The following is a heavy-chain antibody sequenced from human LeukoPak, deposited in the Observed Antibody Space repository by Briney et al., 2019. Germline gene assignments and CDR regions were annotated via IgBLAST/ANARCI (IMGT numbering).Heavy chain of an antibody. D-gene: IGHD1-26*01. CDR2: ISGTGSFT. V-gene: IGHV3-11*06. CDR1: GFTFSDYF. J-gene: IGHJ6*02. CDR3: ASQVRAGGGMDV. Sequence: GGSLRLSCVASGFTFSDYFMSWIRQAPGKGLECVSYISGTGSFTNYADSAKGRFTISRDNSKDSLYLQMNSLRAEDTAVYYCASQVRAGGGMDVWGQGTTVTVSS.